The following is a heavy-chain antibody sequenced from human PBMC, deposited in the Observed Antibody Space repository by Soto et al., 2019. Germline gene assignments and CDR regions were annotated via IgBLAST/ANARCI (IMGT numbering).Heavy chain of an antibody. D-gene: IGHD2-15*01. CDR3: ARDRGYCSGGSCYRNLFEY. Sequence: EVQLVESGGGLVQGGGSLRLSCAASGFTFSSYSMNWVRQAPGKGLEWVSYISSSSSTVYYADSVKGRFTISRDNAKNSLYLQMNSLRDEDKAVYYCARDRGYCSGGSCYRNLFEYWGQGTLVTVSS. J-gene: IGHJ4*02. V-gene: IGHV3-48*02. CDR2: ISSSSSTV. CDR1: GFTFSSYS.